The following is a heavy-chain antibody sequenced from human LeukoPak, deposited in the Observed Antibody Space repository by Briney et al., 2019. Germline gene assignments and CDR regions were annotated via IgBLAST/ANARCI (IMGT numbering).Heavy chain of an antibody. D-gene: IGHD2-2*01. Sequence: GGSLRLPCAASGFTFSSYAMSWVRQAPGKGLDWVAVISYDGSNKYYADSVKGRFTVSRDNSKNTLYLQMNSLRAEDTAVYYCARAQVVPAAIQPALDYWGQGTLVTVSS. CDR3: ARAQVVPAAIQPALDY. CDR1: GFTFSSYA. J-gene: IGHJ4*02. V-gene: IGHV3-30-3*01. CDR2: ISYDGSNK.